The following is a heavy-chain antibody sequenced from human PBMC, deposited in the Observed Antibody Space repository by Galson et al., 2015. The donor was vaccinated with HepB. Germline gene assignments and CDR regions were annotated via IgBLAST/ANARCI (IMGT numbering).Heavy chain of an antibody. V-gene: IGHV1-46*03. Sequence: SVKVSCKASGYTFTSYYMHWVRQAPGQGLEWMGIINPSGGSTSYAQKFQGRVTMTRDTSTSTVYMELSSLRSEDTAVYYCARLWGLDSSSWYDAFDIWGQGTMVTVSS. CDR1: GYTFTSYY. CDR2: INPSGGST. J-gene: IGHJ3*02. CDR3: ARLWGLDSSSWYDAFDI. D-gene: IGHD6-13*01.